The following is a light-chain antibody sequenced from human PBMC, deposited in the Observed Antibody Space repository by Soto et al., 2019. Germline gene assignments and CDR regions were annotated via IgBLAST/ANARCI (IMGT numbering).Light chain of an antibody. Sequence: DVVMTQSPLSLPVTLGQPASISCRSNQSLVYSDGDTYLNWFQQRPGQSPRRLIYKVANRDAGVPDRFSGSGSGADSTLKISRVEAEDVGVYYCMQGRHWPPTFGQGTKVDIK. J-gene: IGKJ1*01. CDR3: MQGRHWPPT. CDR2: KVA. CDR1: QSLVYSDGDTY. V-gene: IGKV2-30*01.